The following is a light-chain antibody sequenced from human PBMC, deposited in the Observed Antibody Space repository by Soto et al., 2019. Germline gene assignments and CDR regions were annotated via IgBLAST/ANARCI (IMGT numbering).Light chain of an antibody. V-gene: IGKV3-15*01. Sequence: EIVMTQSPATLSVSPGERATLSCRASQSVSSSLAWYQQKPGQAPRFLIFGASTRATGVPARFSGSGSGTEFTLTISSLQTDDFSTYYCQQYHSYWTFGQGTKVDIK. CDR1: QSVSSS. J-gene: IGKJ1*01. CDR2: GAS. CDR3: QQYHSYWT.